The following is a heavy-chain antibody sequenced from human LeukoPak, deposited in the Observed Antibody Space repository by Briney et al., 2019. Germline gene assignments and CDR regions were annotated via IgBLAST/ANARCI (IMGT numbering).Heavy chain of an antibody. V-gene: IGHV4-59*08. Sequence: SETLSLTCTVSGGAINNYFWNWIRHSPGKGLEGIGYIYHGGSSNYNPSLKSRVSIAVDTSKNQISLKMTSVTAADTAVYYCARRCPNCGWYFDLWGRGTLVTVSS. CDR3: ARRCPNCGWYFDL. J-gene: IGHJ2*01. CDR1: GGAINNYF. D-gene: IGHD2-21*01. CDR2: IYHGGSS.